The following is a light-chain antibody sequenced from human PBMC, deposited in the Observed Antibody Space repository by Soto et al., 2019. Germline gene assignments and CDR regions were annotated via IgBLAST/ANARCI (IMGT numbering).Light chain of an antibody. V-gene: IGKV1-5*01. CDR1: QSISSW. CDR3: QQYYSYPRT. Sequence: DIQMTQSPSTLSASVGDRVTITCRASQSISSWLAWYQQKPGKAPKLLIYDASSLESGVPSRFSGSGSGTEFTLTISCLQSEDFATYYCQQYYSYPRTFGQGTKVDTK. CDR2: DAS. J-gene: IGKJ1*01.